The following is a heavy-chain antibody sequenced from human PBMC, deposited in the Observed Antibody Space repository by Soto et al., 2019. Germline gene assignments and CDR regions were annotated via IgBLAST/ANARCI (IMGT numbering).Heavy chain of an antibody. CDR1: GFTFSSYA. Sequence: GGSLRLSCAASGFTFSSYAMSWVRQAPGKGLEWVSAISGSGGSTYYADSVKGRFTISRDNSKNTLYLQMNSLRAEDTAVYYCANHASIFGVVNHYYYYYYMDVWGKGTTVTVSS. V-gene: IGHV3-23*01. J-gene: IGHJ6*03. CDR3: ANHASIFGVVNHYYYYYYMDV. D-gene: IGHD3-3*01. CDR2: ISGSGGST.